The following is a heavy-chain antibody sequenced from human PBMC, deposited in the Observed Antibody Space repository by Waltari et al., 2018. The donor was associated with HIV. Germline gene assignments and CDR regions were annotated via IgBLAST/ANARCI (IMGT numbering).Heavy chain of an antibody. J-gene: IGHJ4*02. CDR1: GFTFSSYT. V-gene: IGHV3-30*01. CDR2: ISYDGSNK. D-gene: IGHD4-17*01. Sequence: QVQLVESGGGVVQPGRSLRLPCAASGFTFSSYTMHWVRQAPGKGLEWVAVISYDGSNKYYADSVKGRFTISRDNSKNTLYLQMNSLRAEDTAVYYCARDQAAQFYGGNSGYFDYWGQGTLVTVSS. CDR3: ARDQAAQFYGGNSGYFDY.